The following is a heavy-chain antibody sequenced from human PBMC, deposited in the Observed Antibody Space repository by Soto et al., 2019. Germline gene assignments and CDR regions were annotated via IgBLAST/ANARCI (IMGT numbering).Heavy chain of an antibody. V-gene: IGHV1-2*02. J-gene: IGHJ6*02. CDR1: GYTFTGYY. CDR3: AAPASDNTLGYYYYVMDV. CDR2: INPNSGGT. Sequence: GASVKVSCKASGYTFTGYYMHWVRQAPGQGLEWMGWINPNSGGTNYAQKLQGRVTMTRDTSISTAYMELSRLRSDDTAVYYCAAPASDNTLGYYYYVMDVWGQGTTVTVSS. D-gene: IGHD1-26*01.